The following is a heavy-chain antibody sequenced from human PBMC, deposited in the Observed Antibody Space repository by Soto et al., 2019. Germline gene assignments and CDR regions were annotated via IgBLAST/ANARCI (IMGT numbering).Heavy chain of an antibody. V-gene: IGHV4-34*01. CDR1: GGSFSGYY. D-gene: IGHD3-22*01. CDR3: ARLGNYYDSSGYYSRYYFDY. Sequence: SETLSLTCAVYGGSFSGYYWSWIRQPPGKGLEWIGEINHSGSTNYNPSLKSRVTISVDTSKNQFSLKLSSVTAADTAVYYCARLGNYYDSSGYYSRYYFDYWGQGTLVTVSS. CDR2: INHSGST. J-gene: IGHJ4*02.